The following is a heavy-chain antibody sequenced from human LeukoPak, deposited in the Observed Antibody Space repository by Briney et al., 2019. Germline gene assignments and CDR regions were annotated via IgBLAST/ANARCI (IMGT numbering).Heavy chain of an antibody. D-gene: IGHD4-17*01. J-gene: IGHJ3*02. V-gene: IGHV1-8*01. Sequence: ASVKVSFKASGYTFTSYDINWVRQATGQGLEGMGWMNPNSGNTGYAHKFQGRVTMNRNTSISTAYKELSSLRSEDTAVYYCARGETYGSGGAFDIWGQGTMVTVSS. CDR3: ARGETYGSGGAFDI. CDR2: MNPNSGNT. CDR1: GYTFTSYD.